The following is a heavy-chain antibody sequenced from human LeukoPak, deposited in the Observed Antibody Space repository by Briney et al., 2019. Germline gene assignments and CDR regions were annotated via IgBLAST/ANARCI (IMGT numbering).Heavy chain of an antibody. D-gene: IGHD5-24*01. CDR2: IYYSGST. CDR3: ARGTDGRRYFDL. V-gene: IGHV4-59*01. Sequence: PSETLSLTCTVSGGSISSSYWSWIRQPPGKGLEWIGYIYYSGSTNYNPSLKSRVTISGDTSKNQFSLRLTSVTAADTAVYYCARGTDGRRYFDLWGRGTLLTVSS. CDR1: GGSISSSY. J-gene: IGHJ2*01.